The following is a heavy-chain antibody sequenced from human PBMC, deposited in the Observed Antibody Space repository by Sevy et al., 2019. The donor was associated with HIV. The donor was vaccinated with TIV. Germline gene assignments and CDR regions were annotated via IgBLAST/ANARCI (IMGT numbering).Heavy chain of an antibody. CDR2: ISDRSDTI. CDR1: GFIFSNYY. D-gene: IGHD2-15*01. V-gene: IGHV3-48*01. Sequence: GGSLRLSCAASGFIFSNYYMTWVRQAPGKGLEWVSYISDRSDTIYYADSVKGRFTISRDNAKNALYLQMSSLRGEDTAVYSCARVRDRYCSGGSCYYGYFFDYWGQGTLVTISS. CDR3: ARVRDRYCSGGSCYYGYFFDY. J-gene: IGHJ4*02.